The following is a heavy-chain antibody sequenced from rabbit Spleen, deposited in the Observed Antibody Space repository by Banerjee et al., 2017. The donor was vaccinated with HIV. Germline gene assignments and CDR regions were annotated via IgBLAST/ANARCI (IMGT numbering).Heavy chain of an antibody. CDR1: GFDFSSYG. CDR2: IDLLFGTT. V-gene: IGHV1S47*01. Sequence: QEQLMESGGGLVQPGGSLKLSCKASGFDFSSYGVSWVRQAPGKGLEWIGYIDLLFGTTHYANWVNGRFTISSHNAQSTLYLQLNTLTAADTATYFCVRGAYYNSAWGVDYFTLWGPGNLVTVS. J-gene: IGHJ4*01. D-gene: IGHD4-1*01. CDR3: VRGAYYNSAWGVDYFTL.